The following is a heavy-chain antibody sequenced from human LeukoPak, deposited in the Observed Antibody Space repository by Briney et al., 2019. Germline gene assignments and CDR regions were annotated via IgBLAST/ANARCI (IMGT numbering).Heavy chain of an antibody. CDR1: GFTFSIYS. Sequence: GGSLRLSCAASGFTFSIYSINWVRQAPGKGLEWVSSISISSTYIFYADSVKGRFTISRDDAKNSVYLQMNSLRADDTAVYYCARGLNAYDNNDYRGYWGQGTLVTVSS. CDR3: ARGLNAYDNNDYRGY. D-gene: IGHD3-22*01. CDR2: ISISSTYI. J-gene: IGHJ4*02. V-gene: IGHV3-21*01.